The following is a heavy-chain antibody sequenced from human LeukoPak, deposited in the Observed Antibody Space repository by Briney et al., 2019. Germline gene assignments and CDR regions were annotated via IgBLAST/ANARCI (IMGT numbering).Heavy chain of an antibody. Sequence: GSLRLSCAASGFSFSSYTMNWVRQAPGKGLEWVSSISSSSSYIYYADSVKGRFTISRDNAKNSLYLQMNSLRAEDTAVYYCARDQTVAYDYWGQGTLVTVSS. J-gene: IGHJ4*02. CDR3: ARDQTVAYDY. D-gene: IGHD6-19*01. CDR2: ISSSSSYI. CDR1: GFSFSSYT. V-gene: IGHV3-21*01.